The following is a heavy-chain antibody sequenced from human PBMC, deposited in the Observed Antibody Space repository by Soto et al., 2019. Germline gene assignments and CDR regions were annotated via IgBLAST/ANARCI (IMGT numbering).Heavy chain of an antibody. CDR3: ARDLSGYSSSWLPH. J-gene: IGHJ4*02. D-gene: IGHD6-13*01. Sequence: QVQLVESGGGVVQPGRSLRLSCAASGFTFSSYAMHVVRQAPGKGLEWVAVISYDGSNKYYADSVKGRFTISRDNSKNTLYLQMNSLRAEDTAVYYCARDLSGYSSSWLPHWGQGPLVTVSS. V-gene: IGHV3-30-3*01. CDR1: GFTFSSYA. CDR2: ISYDGSNK.